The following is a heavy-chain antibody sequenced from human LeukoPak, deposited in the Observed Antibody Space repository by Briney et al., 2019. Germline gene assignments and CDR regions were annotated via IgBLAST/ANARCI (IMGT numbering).Heavy chain of an antibody. CDR1: GFTFSNYW. CDR3: VVDSENRSGGDY. Sequence: GGSLRLSCAGSGFTFSNYWIHWVRQVPGKGLLWVSRIDRVGNRIVYADSVKGRFTISRDNAKNTVYLQMNSLRAEDTAVYYCVVDSENRSGGDYWGQGTLVTVSS. D-gene: IGHD1-14*01. J-gene: IGHJ4*02. V-gene: IGHV3-74*01. CDR2: IDRVGNRI.